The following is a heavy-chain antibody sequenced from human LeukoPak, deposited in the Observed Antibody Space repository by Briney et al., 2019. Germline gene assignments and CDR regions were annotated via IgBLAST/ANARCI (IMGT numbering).Heavy chain of an antibody. CDR2: INPNSGGT. Sequence: ASVKVSCKASGGTFSSYAISWVRQAPGQGLEWMGWINPNSGGTNYAQRFQGRVTMTGDTSISTAYMELSRLRSDDTAVYYCAREGQVVPAAPLDYWGQGTLVTVSS. CDR3: AREGQVVPAAPLDY. V-gene: IGHV1-2*02. CDR1: GGTFSSYA. D-gene: IGHD2-2*01. J-gene: IGHJ4*02.